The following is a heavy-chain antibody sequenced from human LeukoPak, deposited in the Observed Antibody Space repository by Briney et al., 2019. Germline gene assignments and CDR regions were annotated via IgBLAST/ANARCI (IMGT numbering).Heavy chain of an antibody. D-gene: IGHD2-2*01. CDR2: INHSGST. J-gene: IGHJ4*02. V-gene: IGHV4-34*01. Sequence: SSETLSLTCAVYGGSFSGYYWSWIRQPPGKGLEWIGEINHSGSTNYNPSLKSRGTISVDTSKNQFSLKLSSVTAADTAVYYSARGPRGYCRSTSCRRYFDYWGQGTLVTVSS. CDR1: GGSFSGYY. CDR3: ARGPRGYCRSTSCRRYFDY.